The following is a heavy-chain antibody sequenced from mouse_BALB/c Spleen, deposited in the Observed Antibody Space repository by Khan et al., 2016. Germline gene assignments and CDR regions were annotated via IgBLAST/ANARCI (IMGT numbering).Heavy chain of an antibody. J-gene: IGHJ3*01. V-gene: IGHV1-7*01. D-gene: IGHD1-1*01. Sequence: QVQLKQSGAELAKPGASVKMSCKASGYTFTDYWMHWVKQRPGQGLEWIGYINPNTGYTEYNQKFKDKATLTADKSSSTAYMQLSSPPSEDSAVYYCARWSYYDGSSYGWFAYWGQGTLVTVSA. CDR3: ARWSYYDGSSYGWFAY. CDR2: INPNTGYT. CDR1: GYTFTDYW.